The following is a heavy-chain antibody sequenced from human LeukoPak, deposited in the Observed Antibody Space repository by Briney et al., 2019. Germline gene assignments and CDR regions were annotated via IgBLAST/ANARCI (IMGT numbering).Heavy chain of an antibody. D-gene: IGHD2-2*01. CDR2: ISAYNGNT. Sequence: ASVKVSCKASGYTFTSYGISWVRQAPGQGLEWMGWISAYNGNTNYAQKLQGRVTMTTDISTSTAYMELRSLRSDDTAVYYCARDKVTYCSSTSCPPYYYYYYGMDVWGQGTTVTVSS. J-gene: IGHJ6*02. CDR3: ARDKVTYCSSTSCPPYYYYYYGMDV. V-gene: IGHV1-18*01. CDR1: GYTFTSYG.